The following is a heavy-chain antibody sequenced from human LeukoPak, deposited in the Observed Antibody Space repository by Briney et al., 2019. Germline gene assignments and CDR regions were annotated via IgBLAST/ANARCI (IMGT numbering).Heavy chain of an antibody. D-gene: IGHD3-22*01. J-gene: IGHJ4*02. Sequence: PGGSLRLSCAASGFIFSSYAMSWVRQAPGKGREWVSVISGSGGSIYYADSVRGRFTISRNNSKNTLYLQKNSLRAEDAAVYYCAKADYYDSSGRDFDYWGQGTLVTVSS. CDR1: GFIFSSYA. V-gene: IGHV3-23*01. CDR2: ISGSGGSI. CDR3: AKADYYDSSGRDFDY.